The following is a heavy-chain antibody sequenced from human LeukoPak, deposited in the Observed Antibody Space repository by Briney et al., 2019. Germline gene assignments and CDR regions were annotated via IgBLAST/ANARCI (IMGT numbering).Heavy chain of an antibody. Sequence: ASVKVSCKASGYTFTGYYMHWVRQVPGQGLEWMGWINPNSGGTNYAQKFQGRVTMTRDTSISTAYMELSRLRSDDTAVYYCARSQCSSTICYDWFDPWGQGTLVTASS. CDR1: GYTFTGYY. D-gene: IGHD2-2*01. V-gene: IGHV1-2*02. CDR3: ARSQCSSTICYDWFDP. J-gene: IGHJ5*02. CDR2: INPNSGGT.